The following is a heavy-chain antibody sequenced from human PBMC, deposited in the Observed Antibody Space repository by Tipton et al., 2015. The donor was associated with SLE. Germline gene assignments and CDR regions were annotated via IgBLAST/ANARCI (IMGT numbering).Heavy chain of an antibody. CDR3: ARGGIVVVVAATPRAWYFDL. CDR1: GGSFSGYY. J-gene: IGHJ2*01. CDR2: INHSGST. D-gene: IGHD2-15*01. Sequence: TLSLTCAVYGGSFSGYYWSWIRQPPGKGLEWIGEINHSGSTYYNPSLKSRVTISVDTSKNQFSLKLSSVTAADTAVYYCARGGIVVVVAATPRAWYFDLWGRGTLVTVSS. V-gene: IGHV4-34*01.